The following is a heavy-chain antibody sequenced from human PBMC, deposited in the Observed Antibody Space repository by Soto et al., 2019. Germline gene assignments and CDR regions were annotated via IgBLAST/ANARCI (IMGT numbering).Heavy chain of an antibody. J-gene: IGHJ6*02. Sequence: SGPALVNPTQTLTLTCTFSGFSLSTNGVGVGWIRQPPGKALEWLALIYWSDDKRYSPSLKSRLTITKDTSKNQVVLTMTNMDPVDTATYYCAHXLGGYKSAYDYYYGMDVWGQGTTVTVSS. CDR1: GFSLSTNGVG. D-gene: IGHD5-18*01. CDR3: AHXLGGYKSAYDYYYGMDV. V-gene: IGHV2-5*01. CDR2: IYWSDDK.